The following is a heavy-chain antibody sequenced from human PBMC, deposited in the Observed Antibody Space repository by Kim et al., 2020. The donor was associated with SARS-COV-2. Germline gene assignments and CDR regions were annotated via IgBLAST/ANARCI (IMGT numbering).Heavy chain of an antibody. CDR3: ARGWNGFK. Sequence: GGSLRLSCAASGFTLSTYWMSWVRQAPGKGLEWVANIKQDGSEKYYVDSVKGRFTISGDNAKNSLYLQMNSLRAEDTAVYYCARGWNGFKWGQGTLVTVSS. CDR2: IKQDGSEK. CDR1: GFTLSTYW. J-gene: IGHJ4*02. D-gene: IGHD1-1*01. V-gene: IGHV3-7*01.